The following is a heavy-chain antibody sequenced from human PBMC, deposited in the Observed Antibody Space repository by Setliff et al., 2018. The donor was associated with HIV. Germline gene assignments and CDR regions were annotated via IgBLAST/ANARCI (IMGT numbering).Heavy chain of an antibody. V-gene: IGHV4-61*10. Sequence: PSETLSLTCSVSGGSVNSGNYHWAWIRQPAGKGLEWIGHIYTSGSPHYKSSLTSRLTISLDTSKNQFSLKLSSVTAAATAVYYCASGEYSYGYRFDYWGQGTLVTVSS. D-gene: IGHD5-18*01. J-gene: IGHJ4*02. CDR2: IYTSGSP. CDR3: ASGEYSYGYRFDY. CDR1: GGSVNSGNYH.